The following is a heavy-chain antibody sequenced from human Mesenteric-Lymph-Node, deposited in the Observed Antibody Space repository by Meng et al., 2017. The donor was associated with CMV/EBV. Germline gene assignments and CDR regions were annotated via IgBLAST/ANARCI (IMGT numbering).Heavy chain of an antibody. Sequence: SETLSLTCTVSDCSISSYYWNWIPQPPGKGLEWIGYIYYSGSTNYNPSLKSRVTISIDTSKNQLSLKLNSVTTADTAVYYCARVSASWFDPWGQGTLVTVSS. CDR1: DCSISSYY. CDR2: IYYSGST. V-gene: IGHV4-59*01. D-gene: IGHD3-3*01. CDR3: ARVSASWFDP. J-gene: IGHJ5*02.